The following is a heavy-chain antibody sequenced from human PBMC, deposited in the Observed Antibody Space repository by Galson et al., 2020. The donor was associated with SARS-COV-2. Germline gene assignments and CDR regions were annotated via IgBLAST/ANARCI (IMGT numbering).Heavy chain of an antibody. Sequence: SETLSLTCTVSGGSISSGDYYWGWFRQPPGKGLEWIGYLYYRGSTDYNPSLKSRVIISADTSKNQFSLKVTSVTAADTAVYYCARDTLTMVQGVIMINAFYIWGQGTMVTVSS. CDR2: LYYRGST. CDR3: ARDTLTMVQGVIMINAFYI. J-gene: IGHJ3*02. CDR1: GGSISSGDYY. V-gene: IGHV4-30-4*01. D-gene: IGHD3-10*01.